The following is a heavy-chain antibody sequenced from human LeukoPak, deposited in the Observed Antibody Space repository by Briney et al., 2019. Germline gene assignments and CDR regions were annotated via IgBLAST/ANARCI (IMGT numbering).Heavy chain of an antibody. Sequence: SETLSLTCTVSGGSISSSSYYWGWIRQPPGKGLEWIGSTHYSGATYSHPSLKSRVTISVDTSKTHFSLQLSSVTAADTAVYYCATTQDYPGGAFDIWGQGTMVTVSS. CDR1: GGSISSSSYY. V-gene: IGHV4-39*02. J-gene: IGHJ3*02. CDR2: THYSGAT. CDR3: ATTQDYPGGAFDI. D-gene: IGHD3-16*01.